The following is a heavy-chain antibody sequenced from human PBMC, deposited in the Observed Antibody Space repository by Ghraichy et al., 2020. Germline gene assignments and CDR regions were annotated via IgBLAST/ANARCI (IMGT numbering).Heavy chain of an antibody. V-gene: IGHV3-30*18. CDR2: VSSDGSNK. CDR3: GKGKSFVNTPMDFLFDF. CDR1: GFTFRNYG. J-gene: IGHJ4*02. D-gene: IGHD5-18*01. Sequence: GGSLRLSSAASGFTFRNYGMHWVRQAPGRVLEWVAVVSSDGSNKYYADSVKGRFTISRDNSENTLYLQMSSLRAEDTGVYYYGKGKSFVNTPMDFLFDFWGQGTPVTVSS.